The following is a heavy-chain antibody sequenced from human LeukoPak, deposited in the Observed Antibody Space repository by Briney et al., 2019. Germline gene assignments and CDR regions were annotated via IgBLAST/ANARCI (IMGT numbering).Heavy chain of an antibody. V-gene: IGHV1-46*01. CDR2: INPSG. CDR3: ARGQSGDQMDV. Sequence: ASVKVSCKXSGYTFSSYYIHWVRQAPGQGPEWMGRINPSGHVQKFQGRVTMTRDMSTSTVYMELNSLRSEDTAVYYCARGQSGDQMDVWGKGTTVTVSS. CDR1: GYTFSSYY. D-gene: IGHD3-10*01. J-gene: IGHJ6*04.